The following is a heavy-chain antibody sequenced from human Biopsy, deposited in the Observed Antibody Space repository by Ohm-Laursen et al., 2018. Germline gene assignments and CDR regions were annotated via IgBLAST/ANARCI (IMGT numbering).Heavy chain of an antibody. V-gene: IGHV4-59*08. J-gene: IGHJ4*02. CDR2: IHYTGHI. CDR3: AQTRNDYGGFYFDY. D-gene: IGHD4/OR15-4a*01. CDR1: GDTISTYY. Sequence: SDTLSLTCIVSGDTISTYYWNWIRQTPGKGLEWIGYIHYTGHIRINPSLNSRATMSVDTSKNQFSLKLSSVTAADTGVYYCAQTRNDYGGFYFDYWGRGTLVTVSS.